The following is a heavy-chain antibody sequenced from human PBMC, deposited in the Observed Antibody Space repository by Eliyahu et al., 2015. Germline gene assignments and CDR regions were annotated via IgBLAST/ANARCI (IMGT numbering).Heavy chain of an antibody. CDR1: XGSFSDYY. D-gene: IGHD6-19*01. CDR3: ARGSIAVAVGFFQY. V-gene: IGHV4-34*01. J-gene: IGHJ1*01. Sequence: QVQLQQWGAGLLKPSETLSLTCAVXXGSFSDYYXXWXRQPPGKGLEWMGEINHSGSTNYNPSLKSRVTISVDTSKNQFSLKLSSVTAADTAVYYCARGSIAVAVGFFQYWGQGTLVTVSS. CDR2: INHSGST.